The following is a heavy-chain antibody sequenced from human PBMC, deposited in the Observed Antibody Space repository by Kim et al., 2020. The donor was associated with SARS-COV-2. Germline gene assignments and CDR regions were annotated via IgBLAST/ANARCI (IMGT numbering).Heavy chain of an antibody. V-gene: IGHV3-30*18. J-gene: IGHJ6*02. Sequence: GGSLRLSCAASGFTFSSYGMHWVRQAPGKGLEWVAVISYDGSNKYYADSVKGRFTISRDNSKNTLYLQMNSLRAEDTAVYYCAKEIVGQDVLLWFGELLTPQGIDVWGQGTTVTVSS. D-gene: IGHD3-10*01. CDR2: ISYDGSNK. CDR1: GFTFSSYG. CDR3: AKEIVGQDVLLWFGELLTPQGIDV.